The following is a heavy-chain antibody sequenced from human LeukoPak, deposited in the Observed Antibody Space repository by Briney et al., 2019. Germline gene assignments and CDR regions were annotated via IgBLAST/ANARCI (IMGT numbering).Heavy chain of an antibody. CDR2: ISNDGSEK. CDR1: GFAFSNYG. V-gene: IGHV3-30*18. J-gene: IGHJ4*02. CDR3: AKEGRYGEYLHY. Sequence: AGGSLRLSCAASGFAFSNYGIYWVRQAPGKGLEWVTVISNDGSEKYSADSVKGRFSISRDNSKNTVYLQMDSLRPDDTAMYYCAKEGRYGEYLHYWGQGTLVTVSS. D-gene: IGHD4/OR15-4a*01.